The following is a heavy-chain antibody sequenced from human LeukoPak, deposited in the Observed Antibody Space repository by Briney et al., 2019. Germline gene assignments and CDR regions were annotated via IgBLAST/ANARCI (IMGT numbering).Heavy chain of an antibody. Sequence: TGGSLTLSCEASGSTFSGNWVRWVRQAPGKRLEWVASINPDGSQKLYVDSVKGRFTISRDNTKGSLYLQMNSLGAEDTAMYYCAKLLGTATTYDSWGQGTRVTVSS. J-gene: IGHJ4*02. CDR2: INPDGSQK. CDR1: GSTFSGNW. CDR3: AKLLGTATTYDS. D-gene: IGHD5-24*01. V-gene: IGHV3-7*01.